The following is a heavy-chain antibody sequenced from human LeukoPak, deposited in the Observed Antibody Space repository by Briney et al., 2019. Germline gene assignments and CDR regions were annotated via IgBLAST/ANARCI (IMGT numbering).Heavy chain of an antibody. CDR3: ARDFGRYSSHSPDDY. V-gene: IGHV1-2*06. D-gene: IGHD6-13*01. Sequence: ASVKVSCKASGYTFTGYYMHWVRQAPGQGLEWMGRINPNSGGTNYAQKFQGRVTMTRDTSISTAYMELSRLRSDDTAVYYCARDFGRYSSHSPDDYWGQGTLVTVSS. J-gene: IGHJ4*02. CDR2: INPNSGGT. CDR1: GYTFTGYY.